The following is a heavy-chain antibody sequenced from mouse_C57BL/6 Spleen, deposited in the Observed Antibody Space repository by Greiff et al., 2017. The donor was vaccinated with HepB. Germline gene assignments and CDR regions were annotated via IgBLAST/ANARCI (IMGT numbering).Heavy chain of an antibody. Sequence: VQLVESGPELVKPGASVKISCKASGYAFSSSWMNWVKQRPGKGLEWIGRIYPGDGDTNYNGKFKGKATLTADKSSSTAYMQLSSLTSEDSAVYFCARSGLLRSYYFDYWGQGTTLTVSS. J-gene: IGHJ2*01. V-gene: IGHV1-82*01. D-gene: IGHD1-1*01. CDR3: ARSGLLRSYYFDY. CDR1: GYAFSSSW. CDR2: IYPGDGDT.